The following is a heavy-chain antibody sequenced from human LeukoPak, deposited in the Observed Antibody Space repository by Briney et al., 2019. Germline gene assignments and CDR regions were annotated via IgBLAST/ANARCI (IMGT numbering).Heavy chain of an antibody. J-gene: IGHJ4*02. V-gene: IGHV3-30-3*01. CDR2: ISYDGSNK. Sequence: HPGGSLRLSCAASGFTFSSYAMTWVRQAPGKGLEWVAVISYDGSNKYYADSVKGRFTISRDNSKNTLYLQMNSLRAEDTAVYYCARDGLLGYFDYWGQGTLVTVSS. CDR1: GFTFSSYA. CDR3: ARDGLLGYFDY.